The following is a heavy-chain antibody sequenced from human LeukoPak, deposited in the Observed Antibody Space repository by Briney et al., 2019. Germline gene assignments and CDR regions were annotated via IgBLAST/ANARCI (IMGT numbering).Heavy chain of an antibody. J-gene: IGHJ4*02. CDR1: GGSISSSSYY. Sequence: TSETLSPTCTVSGGSISSSSYYWGWIRQPPGKGLEWIGSIYYSGSTYYNPSLKSRVTISVDTSKNQFSLKLSSVTAADTAVYYCARNLWYWGQGTLVTVSS. CDR2: IYYSGST. V-gene: IGHV4-39*01. D-gene: IGHD1-14*01. CDR3: ARNLWY.